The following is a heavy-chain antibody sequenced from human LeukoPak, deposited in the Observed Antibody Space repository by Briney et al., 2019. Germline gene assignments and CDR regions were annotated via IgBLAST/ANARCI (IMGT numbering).Heavy chain of an antibody. J-gene: IGHJ5*02. CDR3: ARGRAGRLSASNWFDP. V-gene: IGHV4-61*02. CDR2: IYTNGDT. D-gene: IGHD6-19*01. CDR1: GDSLSSGNFY. Sequence: PSQTLSLTCTVSGDSLSSGNFYWTWIRQPAGKGLEWIGRIYTNGDTSYNPSLKSRVTILLDTSQNHFSLRLSSVTATDTAVYYCARGRAGRLSASNWFDPWGHGTLVTVSS.